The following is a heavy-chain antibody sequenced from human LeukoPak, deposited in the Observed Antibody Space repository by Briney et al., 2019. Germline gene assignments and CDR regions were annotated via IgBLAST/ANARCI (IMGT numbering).Heavy chain of an antibody. Sequence: GGSLRLSCAASGFTFSDYYMSWIRRAPGKGLEWVSYISSSGSTIYYADSVKGRFTISRDNSKNTLYLQMNSLRAEDTAVYYCAKRSGSRTTSITNDYWGQGTLVTVSS. CDR3: AKRSGSRTTSITNDY. CDR2: ISSSGSTI. CDR1: GFTFSDYY. J-gene: IGHJ4*02. V-gene: IGHV3-11*01. D-gene: IGHD1-26*01.